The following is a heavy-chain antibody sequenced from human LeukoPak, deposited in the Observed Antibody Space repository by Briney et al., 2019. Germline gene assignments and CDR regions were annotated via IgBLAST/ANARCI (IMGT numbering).Heavy chain of an antibody. D-gene: IGHD3-3*01. CDR3: ARVRDFWRHPAWFNP. J-gene: IGHJ5*02. Sequence: SETLSLTCAVYGGSFSGYYWSWIRQPPGKGLEWIGEINHSGSTNYNPSLKSRVTISVDTSKNQFSLKLSSVTAADTAVYYCARVRDFWRHPAWFNPWGRGTLVTVSS. V-gene: IGHV4-34*01. CDR1: GGSFSGYY. CDR2: INHSGST.